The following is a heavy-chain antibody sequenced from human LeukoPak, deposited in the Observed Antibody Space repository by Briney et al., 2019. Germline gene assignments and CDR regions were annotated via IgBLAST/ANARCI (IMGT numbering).Heavy chain of an antibody. J-gene: IGHJ4*02. CDR2: IYHSGST. D-gene: IGHD6-13*01. Sequence: SETLSLTCTVSGGSITSNNYYWGWIRQPPGKGLEWIGYIYHSGSTYYNPSLKSRVTISVDRSKNQFSLKLSSVTAADTAVYYCAFSSSWYGKFDYWGQGTLVTVSS. CDR1: GGSITSNNYY. CDR3: AFSSSWYGKFDY. V-gene: IGHV4-39*07.